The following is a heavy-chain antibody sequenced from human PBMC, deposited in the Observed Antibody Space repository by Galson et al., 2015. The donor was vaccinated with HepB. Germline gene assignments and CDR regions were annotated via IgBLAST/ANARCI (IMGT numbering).Heavy chain of an antibody. Sequence: SVKVSCKASGYTLTDYFIHWVRQAPGQGLEWMAWINPNSGGTRFEQKFQGRVTMTRDTSISTAYMELSGLRSDDTAVYYCARGGSATYLEAYYYYMDVWGQGTLVTVSS. D-gene: IGHD3-16*01. CDR2: INPNSGGT. CDR1: GYTLTDYF. CDR3: ARGGSATYLEAYYYYMDV. V-gene: IGHV1-2*02. J-gene: IGHJ6*03.